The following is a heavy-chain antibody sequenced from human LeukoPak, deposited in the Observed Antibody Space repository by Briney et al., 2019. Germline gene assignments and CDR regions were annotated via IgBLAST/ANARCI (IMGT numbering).Heavy chain of an antibody. CDR3: AGNQRLYYCSSTSCYGSWFDP. Sequence: SETLSLTCTVSGGSISSYYWSWIRQPPGKGLEWIGYIYYSGSTNYNPSLKSRVTMSVDTSKNQFSLKLSSETAADTAVYYCAGNQRLYYCSSTSCYGSWFDPWGQGTLVTVSS. CDR1: GGSISSYY. D-gene: IGHD2-2*01. CDR2: IYYSGST. J-gene: IGHJ5*02. V-gene: IGHV4-59*12.